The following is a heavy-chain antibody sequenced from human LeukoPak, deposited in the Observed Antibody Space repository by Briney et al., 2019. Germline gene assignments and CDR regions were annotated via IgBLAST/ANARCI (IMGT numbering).Heavy chain of an antibody. CDR1: GLTFSDYY. Sequence: GGSLRLSCAASGLTFSDYYMSWIRQAPGKGLEWISFISSTSIYTEYADSVKGRFTISRDNANDSLYLQMNSPRAEDTAVYYCATLLRSQLVSVADYWGQGTLVTVSS. V-gene: IGHV3-11*03. CDR3: ATLLRSQLVSVADY. D-gene: IGHD6-13*01. J-gene: IGHJ4*02. CDR2: ISSTSIYT.